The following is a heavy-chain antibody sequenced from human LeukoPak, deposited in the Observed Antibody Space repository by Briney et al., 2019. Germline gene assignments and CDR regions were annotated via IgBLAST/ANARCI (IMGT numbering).Heavy chain of an antibody. D-gene: IGHD1-1*01. CDR1: GGSISSSNW. CDR2: IYHSGST. J-gene: IGHJ5*02. CDR3: ARRLTQYDRFDP. V-gene: IGHV4-4*02. Sequence: SETLSLTCAVSGGSISSSNWWSWVRQPPGKGLEWIGEIYHSGSTNYNPSLKSRVTISVDKSKNQFSLKLSSVTPEDTAVYYCARRLTQYDRFDPWGQGILVTVSS.